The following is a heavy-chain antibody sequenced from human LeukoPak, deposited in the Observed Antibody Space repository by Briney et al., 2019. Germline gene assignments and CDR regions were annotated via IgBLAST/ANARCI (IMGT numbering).Heavy chain of an antibody. CDR2: ISSSSSYI. J-gene: IGHJ3*02. V-gene: IGHV3-21*01. Sequence: GGSLRLSCAASGLTFSSYSMNWVRQAPGKGLEWVSSISSSSSYIYYADSVKGRFTISRDNAKNSLYLQMNSLRAEDTAVYYCERDYDSSGYTGAFDIWGQGTMVTVSS. CDR3: ERDYDSSGYTGAFDI. D-gene: IGHD3-22*01. CDR1: GLTFSSYS.